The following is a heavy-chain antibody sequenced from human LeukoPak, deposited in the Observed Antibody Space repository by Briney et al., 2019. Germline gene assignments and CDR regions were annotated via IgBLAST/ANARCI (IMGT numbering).Heavy chain of an antibody. Sequence: SETLSLTCAVYGGSFSGYYWSWIRQPPGKGLEWIGEINHSGSTNYNPSLKSRVAISVDTSKNQFSLKLSSVTAVDTAVYYCARHRLDPLGYCSSTSCYADFDYWGQGTLVTVSS. CDR3: ARHRLDPLGYCSSTSCYADFDY. J-gene: IGHJ4*02. D-gene: IGHD2-2*01. CDR1: GGSFSGYY. CDR2: INHSGST. V-gene: IGHV4-34*01.